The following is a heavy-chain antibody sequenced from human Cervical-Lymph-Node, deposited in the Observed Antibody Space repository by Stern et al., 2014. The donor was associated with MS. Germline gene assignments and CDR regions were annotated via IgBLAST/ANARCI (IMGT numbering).Heavy chain of an antibody. Sequence: VQLVESGPGLVKPSQTLSLTCTVSGGSISSGGYFWSWIRQHPGKGLEWIGFIYHSGSTYYNPSLKSRLTISVDTSKNQFSLHLSSVTAADTAVYYCARKGAIVLAAIESWFDSWGQGTLVTVSS. V-gene: IGHV4-31*03. D-gene: IGHD2-2*01. CDR1: GGSISSGGYF. CDR3: ARKGAIVLAAIESWFDS. CDR2: IYHSGST. J-gene: IGHJ5*01.